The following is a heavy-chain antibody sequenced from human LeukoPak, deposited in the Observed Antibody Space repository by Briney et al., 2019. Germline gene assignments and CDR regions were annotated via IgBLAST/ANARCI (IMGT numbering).Heavy chain of an antibody. J-gene: IGHJ5*02. Sequence: GGSLRLSWVASGFTFSSHGTHWVRQAPGKGLGWVAVIWYDGSRTLYADSVKGRFTITRDDSKNTLYLQVNSLRAEDTAVYYCAREASGYYSDLWGQGTLVTVSS. CDR3: AREASGYYSDL. D-gene: IGHD3-3*01. CDR2: IWYDGSRT. CDR1: GFTFSSHG. V-gene: IGHV3-33*01.